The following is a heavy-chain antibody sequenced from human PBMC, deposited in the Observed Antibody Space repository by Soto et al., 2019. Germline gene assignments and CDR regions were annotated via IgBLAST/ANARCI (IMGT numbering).Heavy chain of an antibody. D-gene: IGHD6-19*01. V-gene: IGHV3-23*01. J-gene: IGHJ4*02. CDR1: GFTFSAYA. CDR3: AKGGDTTGWYNRHDDY. CDR2: VTKSGNT. Sequence: GGSLRLSCTASGFTFSAYAMAWVRQAPEKGLEWVSAVTKSGNTYYVDSVKGRFTISRDNSKGILYLQMNSLRAEDTAVYYCAKGGDTTGWYNRHDDYWGQGTLVTVSS.